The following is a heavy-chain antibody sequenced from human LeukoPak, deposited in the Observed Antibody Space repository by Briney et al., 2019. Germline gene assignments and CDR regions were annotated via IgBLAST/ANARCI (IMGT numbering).Heavy chain of an antibody. CDR2: IDPSDSYT. CDR3: AQSRITGTTDWFDP. Sequence: KSGESLKISCKDSGYLFTSYWIAWVRQRPGKGLEWMGRIDPSDSYTNYSPSFQGHVTISADKSISTAYLQWSSLKASDNAMYYCAQSRITGTTDWFDPWGQGTLVTVSS. D-gene: IGHD1-7*01. CDR1: GYLFTSYW. V-gene: IGHV5-10-1*01. J-gene: IGHJ5*02.